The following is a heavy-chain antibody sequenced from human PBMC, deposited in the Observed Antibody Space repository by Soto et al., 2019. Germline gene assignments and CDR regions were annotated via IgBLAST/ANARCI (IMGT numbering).Heavy chain of an antibody. CDR1: GFTFDDYA. CDR2: INWNSDTI. V-gene: IGHV3-9*01. Sequence: PRLSCAASGFTFDDYAMHWVRQAPGKGLEWVSGINWNSDTIGYADSVKGRFTVSRDNAKGSLLLQMSSLRAEDTAVYFCAMSNSNDLYYHFESWGQGTPVTVSS. CDR3: AMSNSNDLYYHFES. J-gene: IGHJ4*02. D-gene: IGHD3-22*01.